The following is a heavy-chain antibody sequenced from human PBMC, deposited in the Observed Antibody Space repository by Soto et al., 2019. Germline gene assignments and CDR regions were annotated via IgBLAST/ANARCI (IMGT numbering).Heavy chain of an antibody. Sequence: PSETLSLTCSVSGGSVSNKTYYWSWIRQPPGKRLEWIGYVYHSGTTNYNPSLKSRVTISVDTSKNQFSLKLSSVTAADTAVYYCARDRSDYGDLRARRPNYYYYYGMDVWGQGTTVTVS. J-gene: IGHJ6*02. V-gene: IGHV4-61*01. CDR2: VYHSGTT. D-gene: IGHD4-17*01. CDR1: GGSVSNKTYY. CDR3: ARDRSDYGDLRARRPNYYYYYGMDV.